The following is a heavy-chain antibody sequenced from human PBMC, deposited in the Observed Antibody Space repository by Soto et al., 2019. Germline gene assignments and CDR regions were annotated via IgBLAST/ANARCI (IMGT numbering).Heavy chain of an antibody. CDR3: ARLVTRQYFQH. J-gene: IGHJ1*01. CDR2: IYYSGST. CDR1: GGSISSSSYY. Sequence: PSETLSLTCTVSGGSISSSSYYWGWIRQPPGKGLEWIGSIYYSGSTYYNPSLKSRVTISVDTSKNQFSLKLSSVTAADTAVYYCARLVTRQYFQHWGQGTLVTVSS. D-gene: IGHD4-4*01. V-gene: IGHV4-39*01.